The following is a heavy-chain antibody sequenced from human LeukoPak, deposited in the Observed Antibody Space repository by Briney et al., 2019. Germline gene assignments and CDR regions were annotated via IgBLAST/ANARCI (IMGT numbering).Heavy chain of an antibody. J-gene: IGHJ5*02. V-gene: IGHV1-8*01. CDR2: MNPNSGTT. D-gene: IGHD4-23*01. CDR3: ARDYGGNSGCFDP. Sequence: ASVKVSCKASGYTLASYDINWVRQATGQGLEWMGWMNPNSGTTGYAQKFQDRITLTRDTSISTAYMELSSLTSDDTAVYYCARDYGGNSGCFDPWGQGTLVTVSS. CDR1: GYTLASYD.